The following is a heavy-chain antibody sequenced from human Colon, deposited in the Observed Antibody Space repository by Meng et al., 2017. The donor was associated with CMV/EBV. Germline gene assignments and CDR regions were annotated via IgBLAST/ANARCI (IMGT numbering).Heavy chain of an antibody. V-gene: IGHV2-70*18. J-gene: IGHJ4*02. D-gene: IGHD3-3*01. Sequence: TLSLTCTVSGDSISSYYWSWVRQPPGKALEWLALIDWDDDKYYSTSLKTRLTISKDTSKNQVVLTMTNMDPVDTATYYCARIDFWSGYSFDYWGQGTLVTVSS. CDR2: IDWDDDK. CDR1: GDSISSYYW. CDR3: ARIDFWSGYSFDY.